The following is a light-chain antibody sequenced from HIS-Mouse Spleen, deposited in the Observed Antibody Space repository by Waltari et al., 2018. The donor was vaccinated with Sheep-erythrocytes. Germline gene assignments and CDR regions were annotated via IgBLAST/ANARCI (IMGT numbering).Light chain of an antibody. CDR2: EGS. CDR1: SSDVGGYNY. J-gene: IGLJ2*01. CDR3: SSYAGSNNLV. V-gene: IGLV2-8*01. Sequence: QSALTQPPSASGSPGQSVTISCTGTSSDVGGYNYVSWYQQHPGKAPKLMIYEGSKRRSGVPDRFSGSKSGNTASLTVSGLQAEDEADYYCSSYAGSNNLVFGGGTK.